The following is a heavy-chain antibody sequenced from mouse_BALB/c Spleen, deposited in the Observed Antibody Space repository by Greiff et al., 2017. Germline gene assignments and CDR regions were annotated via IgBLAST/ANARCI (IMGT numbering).Heavy chain of an antibody. D-gene: IGHD1-1*01. CDR2: INPSTGYT. Sequence: VQGVESGAELAKPGASVKMSCKASGYTFTSYWMHWVKQRPGQGLEWIGYINPSTGYTEYNQKFKDKATLTADKSSSTAYMQLSSLTSEDSAVYYCARLLRTGYAMDYWGQGTSVTVSS. CDR1: GYTFTSYW. J-gene: IGHJ4*01. V-gene: IGHV1-7*01. CDR3: ARLLRTGYAMDY.